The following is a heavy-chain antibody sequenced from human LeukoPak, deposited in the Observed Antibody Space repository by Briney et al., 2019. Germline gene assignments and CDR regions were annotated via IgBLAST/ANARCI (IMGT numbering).Heavy chain of an antibody. CDR3: ARDSQVPYYDILTGYYIRYYFDY. D-gene: IGHD3-9*01. CDR1: GYTFTSYG. V-gene: IGHV1-18*01. CDR2: ISAYNGNT. Sequence: ASVKVSCKASGYTFTSYGISWVRQAPGQGLEWMGWISAYNGNTNYAQKLQGRVTMTTDTSTSTAYMELRSLRSDDTAVYYCARDSQVPYYDILTGYYIRYYFDYWGQGTLVTVSS. J-gene: IGHJ4*02.